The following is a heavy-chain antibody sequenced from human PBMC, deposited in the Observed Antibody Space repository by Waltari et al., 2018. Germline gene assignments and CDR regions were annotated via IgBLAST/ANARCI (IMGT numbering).Heavy chain of an antibody. J-gene: IGHJ4*02. D-gene: IGHD1-20*01. V-gene: IGHV3-23*01. CDR3: AKARYNWNPLDY. CDR1: GLAFSSSG. CDR2: IGAGGDTI. Sequence: EVQLLESGGGLIQPGGSLRLSCAASGLAFSSSGMGWVRQAPGTGLEWVSTIGAGGDTIFYADSVKGRFIISRDDSKNTLYLQMNSLRAEDTAIYYCAKARYNWNPLDYWGQGTLVTVSS.